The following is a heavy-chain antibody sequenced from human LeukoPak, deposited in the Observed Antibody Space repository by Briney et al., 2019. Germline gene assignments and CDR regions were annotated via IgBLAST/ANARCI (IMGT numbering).Heavy chain of an antibody. CDR2: IRQDGNAK. J-gene: IGHJ3*01. CDR3: ARDGYGDSTGAFDV. CDR1: GFTFSNAW. Sequence: GGSLRLSCAASGFTFSNAWMSWVRQAPGKGLQWIANIRQDGNAKYYVDSVKGRFTISRDNAKKSVYLQMNSLRADDTAVYYCARDGYGDSTGAFDVWGQGTMVTVSS. D-gene: IGHD4-17*01. V-gene: IGHV3-7*01.